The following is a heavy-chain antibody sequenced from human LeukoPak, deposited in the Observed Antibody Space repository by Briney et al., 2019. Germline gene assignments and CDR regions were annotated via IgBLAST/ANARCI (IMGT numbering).Heavy chain of an antibody. J-gene: IGHJ4*02. CDR3: ARVAGGPDY. CDR2: IGSSGSST. D-gene: IGHD3-16*01. Sequence: GGSLRLSCAASGFTFSTYEMNWVRQAPGKGLEWVSYIGSSGSSTHYADPVKGRFTISRDNAKKSLYLRMSSLRGEDTAIYYCARVAGGPDYWGQGTLVTVSS. CDR1: GFTFSTYE. V-gene: IGHV3-48*03.